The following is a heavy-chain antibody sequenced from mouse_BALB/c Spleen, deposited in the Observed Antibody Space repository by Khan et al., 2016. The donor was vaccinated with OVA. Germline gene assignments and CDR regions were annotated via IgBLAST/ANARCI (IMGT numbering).Heavy chain of an antibody. Sequence: QVQLKESGPGLVAPSQSLSITCTVSGLSLSNYGVSWVRQPPGKGLEWLGVIWGDGNTNYHSALKTRLSISTDNSKSQVFLKLNSMQTDDTATYYCAIIYYGYDWLTYWGQGTLVTVSA. CDR3: AIIYYGYDWLTY. CDR1: GLSLSNYG. V-gene: IGHV2-3*01. D-gene: IGHD2-2*01. J-gene: IGHJ3*01. CDR2: IWGDGNT.